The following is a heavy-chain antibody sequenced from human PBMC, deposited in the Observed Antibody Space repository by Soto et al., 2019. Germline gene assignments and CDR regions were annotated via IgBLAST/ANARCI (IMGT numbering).Heavy chain of an antibody. CDR2: ISGSGGST. D-gene: IGHD3-3*01. CDR3: AKEGLYDFWRGYRMDV. Sequence: PGGSLRLXCAASGCTFSSYAMSWVRQAPGKGLEWVSAISGSGGSTYYADSVKGRFTISRDNSKNTLYLQMNSLRAEDTAVYYCAKEGLYDFWRGYRMDVWGKGTTVPVS. CDR1: GCTFSSYA. J-gene: IGHJ6*03. V-gene: IGHV3-23*01.